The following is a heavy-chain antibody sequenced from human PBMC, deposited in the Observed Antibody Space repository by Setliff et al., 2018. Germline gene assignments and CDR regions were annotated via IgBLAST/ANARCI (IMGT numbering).Heavy chain of an antibody. CDR3: ARGIYYFDIMGDP. V-gene: IGHV1-18*01. Sequence: ASVKVSCKASGYTFTNYGITWVRQAPGQGLEWMGWIRPHNGNTAYAQKFQDRVILTTGTSTTTVYMELRSLRSDDTAVYYCARGIYYFDIMGDPWGQGTLVTVSS. D-gene: IGHD3-22*01. CDR2: IRPHNGNT. CDR1: GYTFTNYG. J-gene: IGHJ5*02.